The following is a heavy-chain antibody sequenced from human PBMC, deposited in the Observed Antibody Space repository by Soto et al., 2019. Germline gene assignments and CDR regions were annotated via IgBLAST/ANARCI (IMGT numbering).Heavy chain of an antibody. V-gene: IGHV4-34*01. CDR2: INHSGST. CDR3: ARGLYYYYYYGMDV. J-gene: IGHJ6*02. CDR1: GGSFSGYY. Sequence: QVQLQQWGAGLLKPSETLSLTCAVYGGSFSGYYWSWIRQPPGKGLEWIGEINHSGSTNYNPSLKRRVTISVDTSKNQFSLKLSSVTAADTAVYYCARGLYYYYYYGMDVWGQGTTVTVSS.